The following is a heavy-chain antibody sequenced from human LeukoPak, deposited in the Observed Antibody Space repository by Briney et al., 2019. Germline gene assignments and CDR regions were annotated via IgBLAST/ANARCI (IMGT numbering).Heavy chain of an antibody. CDR1: GYSFTSYW. CDR2: IYPGDSDT. CDR3: ARVGPRRGWYRGRFEAGSP. V-gene: IGHV5-51*01. Sequence: GESLKISCKGSGYSFTSYWIGWVRQMPGKGLEWMGIIYPGDSDTRYSPSFQGQVTISADKSISTAYLQWSSLKASDTAMYYCARVGPRRGWYRGRFEAGSPWGQGTLVTVSS. D-gene: IGHD6-19*01. J-gene: IGHJ5*02.